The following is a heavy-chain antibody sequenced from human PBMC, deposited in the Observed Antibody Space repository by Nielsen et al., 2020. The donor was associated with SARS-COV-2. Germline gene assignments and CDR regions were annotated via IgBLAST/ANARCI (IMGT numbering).Heavy chain of an antibody. CDR2: ISDDGTNK. CDR1: TFTFSTYA. D-gene: IGHD6-19*01. J-gene: IGHJ4*02. CDR3: AKERTVAGPQGGFDF. Sequence: GGSLRLSCAASTFTFSTYAMHWVRQAPGKGLEWVAVISDDGTNKYYTDSVKGRFTISRDNSKNTLFVQMNRLRAEDTAVYYCAKERTVAGPQGGFDFWGQGTLVTVSS. V-gene: IGHV3-30*18.